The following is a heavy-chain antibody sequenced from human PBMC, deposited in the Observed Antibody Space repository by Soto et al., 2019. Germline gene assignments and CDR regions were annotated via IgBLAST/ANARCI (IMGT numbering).Heavy chain of an antibody. CDR1: GFSLSTSGMG. Sequence: QITLKESGPTLVKPTQTLTLTCTFSGFSLSTSGMGVGWIRQPPGEALEWLAIIYWDDDKLYSPSLKSRLTITKDPSKNQAVLTMTNLDPVDTAPYYCAHRLRNGDGRFDYWGQGTLVTVSS. V-gene: IGHV2-5*02. J-gene: IGHJ4*02. CDR2: IYWDDDK. CDR3: AHRLRNGDGRFDY. D-gene: IGHD4-17*01.